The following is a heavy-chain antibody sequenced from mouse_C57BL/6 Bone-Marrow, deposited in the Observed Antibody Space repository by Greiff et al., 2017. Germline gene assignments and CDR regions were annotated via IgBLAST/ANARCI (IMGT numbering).Heavy chain of an antibody. CDR3: ARPGYYGSSSYYYAMDY. J-gene: IGHJ4*01. D-gene: IGHD1-1*01. CDR2: INPNNGGT. V-gene: IGHV1-26*01. Sequence: VQLQQSGPELVKPGASVKISCKASGYTFTDYYLNWVKQSHGKSLEWIGDINPNNGGTSYNQKFKGKATLTVDQSSSTAYMELRSLTSEDAAIYYCARPGYYGSSSYYYAMDYWGQGTSVTVSS. CDR1: GYTFTDYY.